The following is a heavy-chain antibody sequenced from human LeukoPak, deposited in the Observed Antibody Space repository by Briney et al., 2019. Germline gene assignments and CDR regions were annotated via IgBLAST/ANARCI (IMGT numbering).Heavy chain of an antibody. CDR1: GFTFSSYA. D-gene: IGHD3-16*01. CDR2: ISPSGGIT. Sequence: GGSLRLSCAASGFTFSSYAMSWVRQAPGKGLEWVSGISPSGGITYYTDSVKGRFTISRDNSKHTVSLQMYSLRGEDTAVYYCAKDEAWGRYKDWGQGTLVTVSS. V-gene: IGHV3-23*01. J-gene: IGHJ1*01. CDR3: AKDEAWGRYKD.